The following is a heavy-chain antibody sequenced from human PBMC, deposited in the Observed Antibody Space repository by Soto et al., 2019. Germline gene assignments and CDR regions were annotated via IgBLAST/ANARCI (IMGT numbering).Heavy chain of an antibody. D-gene: IGHD3-3*02. CDR1: GYSISSGYY. CDR3: ASLHMFGVVRQEKRWFDP. CDR2: IYHSGTT. V-gene: IGHV4-38-2*01. Sequence: PSETLSLTCAVSGYSISSGYYWGWIRQPPEKGLEWIGSIYHSGTTYYNPSLKSRVTMSVDTSRNQFSLKLTSVTAADTGVYYCASLHMFGVVRQEKRWFDPWGQGILVTVYS. J-gene: IGHJ5*02.